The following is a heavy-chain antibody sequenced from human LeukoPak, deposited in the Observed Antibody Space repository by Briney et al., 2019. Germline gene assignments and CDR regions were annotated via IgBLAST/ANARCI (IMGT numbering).Heavy chain of an antibody. CDR3: ARGNQLYWDSFDY. CDR1: GFTFSSYA. J-gene: IGHJ4*02. V-gene: IGHV3-48*03. CDR2: ISSSGSTI. Sequence: GGSLRLSCAASGFTFSSYAMHWVRQAPGKGLEWVSYISSSGSTIYYADSVKGRFTISRDNAKNSLNLQMNSLRAEDTAVYYCARGNQLYWDSFDYWGQGTLVTVSS. D-gene: IGHD1-1*01.